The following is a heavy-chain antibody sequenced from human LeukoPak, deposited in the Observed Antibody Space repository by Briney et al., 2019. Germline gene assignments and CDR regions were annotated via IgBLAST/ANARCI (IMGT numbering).Heavy chain of an antibody. CDR2: INHSGST. D-gene: IGHD5-18*01. Sequence: PSETLSHTCAVYGGSFSGYYWSWIRQPPGKGLEWIGEINHSGSTNYNPSLKSRVTISVDTSKNQFSLKLSSVTAADTAVYYCARDVGYSYGVDYWGQGTLVTVSS. CDR3: ARDVGYSYGVDY. CDR1: GGSFSGYY. J-gene: IGHJ4*02. V-gene: IGHV4-34*01.